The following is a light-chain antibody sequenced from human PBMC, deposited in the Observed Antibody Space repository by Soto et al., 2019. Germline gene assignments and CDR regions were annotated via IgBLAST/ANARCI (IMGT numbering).Light chain of an antibody. Sequence: EIVMTQSPATLSVSPGERATLSCRASQSVGTQLAWYQLKPGQTPRLLIFGASTRATGIPARFSGSGSGSEFTLTISSLQSEDFAVYSCQQYSVWPLVTFGGGTKVVIK. CDR2: GAS. CDR3: QQYSVWPLVT. J-gene: IGKJ4*01. V-gene: IGKV3-15*01. CDR1: QSVGTQ.